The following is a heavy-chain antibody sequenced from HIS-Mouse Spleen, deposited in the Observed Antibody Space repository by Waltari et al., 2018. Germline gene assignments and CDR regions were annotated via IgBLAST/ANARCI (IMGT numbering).Heavy chain of an antibody. CDR2: ISYDGSNK. J-gene: IGHJ3*02. D-gene: IGHD7-27*01. Sequence: QVQLVESGGGVVQPGRSLRLSWAASGFTFSSYAMHGVRQAPGKGLEWVAVISYDGSNKYYADSVKGRFTISRDNSKNTLYLQMNSLRAEDTAVYYCARETGDRAFDIWGQGTMVTVSS. V-gene: IGHV3-30-3*01. CDR3: ARETGDRAFDI. CDR1: GFTFSSYA.